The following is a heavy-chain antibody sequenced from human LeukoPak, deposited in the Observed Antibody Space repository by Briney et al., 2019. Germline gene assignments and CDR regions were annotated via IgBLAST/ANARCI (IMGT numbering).Heavy chain of an antibody. Sequence: SQTLSLTCTVSGGSISSGDYYWSWIRQPPGKGLEWIGYIYYSGSTYYNPSLKSRVTISVDTSKNQFSLKLSSVTAADTAVYYCARAHMVRGVIISDYWGQGTLVTVSS. CDR1: GGSISSGDYY. J-gene: IGHJ4*02. D-gene: IGHD3-10*01. V-gene: IGHV4-30-4*01. CDR3: ARAHMVRGVIISDY. CDR2: IYYSGST.